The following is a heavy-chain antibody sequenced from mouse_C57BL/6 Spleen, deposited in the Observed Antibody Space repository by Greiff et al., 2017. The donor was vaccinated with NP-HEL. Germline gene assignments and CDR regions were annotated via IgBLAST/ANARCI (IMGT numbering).Heavy chain of an antibody. CDR2: ISNGGSYT. V-gene: IGHV5-4*01. Sequence: EVQLMESGGGLVKPGASLKLSCAASGFTFSSYAMSWVRQTPEKGLEWVATISNGGSYTYYTDNVKGRITIAIDNANNNLYLQISQLKSEDTAKYSCANGDYGNSYAMDYWGQGTSVTVSS. CDR1: GFTFSSYA. D-gene: IGHD2-1*01. CDR3: ANGDYGNSYAMDY. J-gene: IGHJ4*01.